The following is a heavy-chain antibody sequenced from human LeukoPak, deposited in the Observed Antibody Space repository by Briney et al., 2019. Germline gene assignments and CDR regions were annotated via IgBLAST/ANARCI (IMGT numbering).Heavy chain of an antibody. CDR3: ARQGYYYDSSGYYPFDY. D-gene: IGHD3-22*01. Sequence: SETLSLTCTVSGDSISSYYWSWIRQPPGKGLEWIGYIYTSGSTNYNPSLKSRVTISVDTPKNQFSLKLSSVTAADTAVYYCARQGYYYDSSGYYPFDYWGQGTLVTVSS. V-gene: IGHV4-4*09. CDR1: GDSISSYY. CDR2: IYTSGST. J-gene: IGHJ4*02.